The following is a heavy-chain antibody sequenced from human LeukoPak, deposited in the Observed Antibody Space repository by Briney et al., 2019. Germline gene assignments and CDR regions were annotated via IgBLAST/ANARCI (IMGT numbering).Heavy chain of an antibody. J-gene: IGHJ4*02. Sequence: SETLSLTCAVSGGSISSGGYSWSWIRQPPGTGLEWIGYIYHSGSTYYNPSLKSRVTISVDRSKNQFSLKLSSVTAADTAVYYCARYDSSGYSSLNFDYWGQGTLVTVSS. CDR3: ARYDSSGYSSLNFDY. D-gene: IGHD3-22*01. CDR1: GGSISSGGYS. V-gene: IGHV4-30-2*01. CDR2: IYHSGST.